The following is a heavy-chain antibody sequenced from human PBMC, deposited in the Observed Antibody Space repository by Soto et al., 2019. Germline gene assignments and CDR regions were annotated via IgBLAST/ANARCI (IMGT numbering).Heavy chain of an antibody. J-gene: IGHJ6*03. Sequence: EVQLVESGGGLVKPGGSLRLSCAASGFTFSSYSMNWVRQAPGKGREWVSSISSSSSYIYYADSVKGRFTISRDNAKNSLYLQMNSLRAEDTAVYYCARDGYKLEPRTRGDYMDVWGKGTTVTVSS. CDR1: GFTFSSYS. D-gene: IGHD1-1*01. CDR2: ISSSSSYI. CDR3: ARDGYKLEPRTRGDYMDV. V-gene: IGHV3-21*01.